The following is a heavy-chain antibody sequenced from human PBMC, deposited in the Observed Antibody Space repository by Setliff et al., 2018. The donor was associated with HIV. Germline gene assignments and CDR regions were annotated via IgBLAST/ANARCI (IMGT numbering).Heavy chain of an antibody. CDR3: ARSPGDYLFYY. CDR1: GGTFNTHA. Sequence: ASVKVSCKASGGTFNTHAFSWVRQAPGQGLEWMGWINAGYGNTKYSQKFQGRVTITRDASASTAYMELSSLRSEDTAVYYCARSPGDYLFYYWGQGTLVTVSS. J-gene: IGHJ4*02. V-gene: IGHV1-3*01. D-gene: IGHD4-17*01. CDR2: INAGYGNT.